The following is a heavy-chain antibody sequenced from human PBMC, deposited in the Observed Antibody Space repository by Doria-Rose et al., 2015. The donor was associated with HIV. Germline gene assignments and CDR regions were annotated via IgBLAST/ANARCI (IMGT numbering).Heavy chain of an antibody. J-gene: IGHJ6*02. Sequence: MHWVRQAPGKGLEWVSGISWDSANIGYADSVKGRFTISRDNAENSLYLQMTSLRDEDTALYYCTKDITFTVTSPASGLDVWGQGTTVTVSS. V-gene: IGHV3-9*01. D-gene: IGHD4-17*01. CDR3: TKDITFTVTSPASGLDV. CDR2: ISWDSANI.